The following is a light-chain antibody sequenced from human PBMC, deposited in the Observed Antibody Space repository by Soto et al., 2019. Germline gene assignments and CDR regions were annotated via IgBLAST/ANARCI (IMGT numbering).Light chain of an antibody. V-gene: IGKV1-27*01. Sequence: DIQMTQSPTSLSASVGDRVTITCRASQDIRNFVAWYQQKPGKAPKLLIYAASTLQSGVPSRFSGSGSGTHFTLTINSLQPEDVATYSCQKYSSVPVFGPGTKVEIK. CDR3: QKYSSVPV. CDR1: QDIRNF. CDR2: AAS. J-gene: IGKJ3*01.